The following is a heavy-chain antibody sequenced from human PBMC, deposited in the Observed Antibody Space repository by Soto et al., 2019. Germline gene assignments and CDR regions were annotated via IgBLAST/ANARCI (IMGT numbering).Heavy chain of an antibody. V-gene: IGHV1-18*01. CDR1: GYSFTSHG. J-gene: IGHJ6*03. Sequence: QVQLVQSGAEVKKPGASVKVSCKASGYSFTSHGISWVRQAPGQGLEWMGWISGNSGDTNYAQKLQGRVTVTTDTSTSTAYMELRSLRSKDTAVYYCAKIVLASNIDYYPYIAVCGKGTTVTVSS. D-gene: IGHD2-15*01. CDR2: ISGNSGDT. CDR3: AKIVLASNIDYYPYIAV.